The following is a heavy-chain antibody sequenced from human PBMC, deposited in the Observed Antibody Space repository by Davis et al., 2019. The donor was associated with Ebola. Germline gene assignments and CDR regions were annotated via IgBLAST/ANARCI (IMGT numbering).Heavy chain of an antibody. V-gene: IGHV3-73*01. CDR1: GISFTGQD. CDR3: IPSCDYGI. D-gene: IGHD4/OR15-4a*01. CDR2: VRSKAYSYAT. Sequence: GESLKISCAASGISFTGQDMPWLPHACGRAPGWVGSVRSKAYSYATIYAASVKGRFTMSRDDSRNTAFLQTNSLKVEDTAVYYCIPSCDYGIWGQGSTVTVSS. J-gene: IGHJ6*02.